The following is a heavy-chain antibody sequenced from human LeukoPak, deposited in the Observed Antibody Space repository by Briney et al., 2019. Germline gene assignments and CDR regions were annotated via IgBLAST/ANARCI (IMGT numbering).Heavy chain of an antibody. D-gene: IGHD2-2*01. CDR1: GFTFSSYD. V-gene: IGHV3-48*03. CDR2: ISSSGTTI. CDR3: ARKYCSTTSCLFDN. Sequence: GGSLRLSCAASGFTFSSYDMNWVRQAPGKGLQWVSDISSSGTTIYYADSVKGRFTISRDNAKNSLYLQMNSLRAEDTAVYYCARKYCSTTSCLFDNWGQGTLVTVSP. J-gene: IGHJ4*02.